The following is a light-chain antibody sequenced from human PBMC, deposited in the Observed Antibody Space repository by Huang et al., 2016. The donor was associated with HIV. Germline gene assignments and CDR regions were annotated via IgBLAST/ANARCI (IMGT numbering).Light chain of an antibody. CDR3: HQYGSSPDT. CDR2: GTS. Sequence: EIVLTQSPGTLSLSPGERATLSCRASQRISISYLAWYQQRPGQAPRLLVYGTSSRATGVPDRFSGSESGTDFTLTISRLEPEDFAMYYCHQYGSSPDTFGQGTKVEIK. J-gene: IGKJ2*01. CDR1: QRISISY. V-gene: IGKV3-20*01.